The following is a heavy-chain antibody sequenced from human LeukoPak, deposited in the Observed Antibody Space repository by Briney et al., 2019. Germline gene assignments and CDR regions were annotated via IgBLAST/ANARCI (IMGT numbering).Heavy chain of an antibody. CDR3: ARGSGGYLFDY. V-gene: IGHV4-59*01. Sequence: PGGSLRLSCAASGFTFRTYGFSSVRQPPGKGLEWGAYIYHSASTNYTPSLKSRVTISVDTSKNQCSLKLSSVPAADTAVYYCARGSGGYLFDYWGQGTLVTVSP. CDR1: GFTFRTYG. CDR2: IYHSAST. D-gene: IGHD3-22*01. J-gene: IGHJ4*02.